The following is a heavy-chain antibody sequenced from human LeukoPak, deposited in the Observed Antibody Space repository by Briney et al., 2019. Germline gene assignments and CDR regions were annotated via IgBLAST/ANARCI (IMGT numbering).Heavy chain of an antibody. V-gene: IGHV3-30-3*01. CDR3: ARVALGYSYASGMDV. CDR1: GFTFSSYA. D-gene: IGHD5-18*01. J-gene: IGHJ6*02. Sequence: GRSLRLSCAASGFTFSSYAMHWVRQAPGKGLEWVAVISYDGSNKYYADSVKGRFTISRDNSKNTLYLQMNSLRAEDTAVYYCARVALGYSYASGMDVWGQGTTVTVSS. CDR2: ISYDGSNK.